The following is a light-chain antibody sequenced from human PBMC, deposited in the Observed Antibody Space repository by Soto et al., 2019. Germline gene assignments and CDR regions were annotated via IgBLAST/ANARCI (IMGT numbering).Light chain of an antibody. CDR2: ATS. CDR3: QQSYSTRWT. CDR1: QSTGNY. Sequence: DIQMTQSPSSLSASAGDRVSITCRASQSTGNYLNWYQQKPGKAPKLLIYATSDLQSGVPSRFSGSGSGTDFTLTISSLQPEDFATYYCQQSYSTRWTFGQGTKVEIK. V-gene: IGKV1-39*01. J-gene: IGKJ1*01.